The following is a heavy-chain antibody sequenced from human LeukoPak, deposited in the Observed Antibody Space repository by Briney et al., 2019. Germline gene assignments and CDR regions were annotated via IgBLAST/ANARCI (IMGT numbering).Heavy chain of an antibody. Sequence: GGSLRLSCAASGFTFSNYWMHWVRQAPGKGLVWVSRIKTDGSSTSYVDSVKGRFTISRDNAKNTLYLQMNSLRAEDTAVYYCARGAAGSWGQGTMVTVSS. J-gene: IGHJ3*01. CDR3: ARGAAGS. CDR1: GFTFSNYW. D-gene: IGHD6-13*01. CDR2: IKTDGSST. V-gene: IGHV3-74*01.